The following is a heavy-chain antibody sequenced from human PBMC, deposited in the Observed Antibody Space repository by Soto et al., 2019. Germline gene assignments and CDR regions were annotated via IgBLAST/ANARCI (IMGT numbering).Heavy chain of an antibody. CDR1: GGSVSSGSYY. CDR3: AKMRIAARKNPYSYSGMDV. V-gene: IGHV4-61*01. J-gene: IGHJ6*04. D-gene: IGHD6-6*01. CDR2: IYYSGST. Sequence: ETLSLTCTVSGGSVSSGSYYWSWIRQPPGKGLACIGYIYYSGSTNYNPSLKSRVTISVDTSKNQFSLKLTSVTAADTAVYYCAKMRIAARKNPYSYSGMDVWGKGTTVTVSS.